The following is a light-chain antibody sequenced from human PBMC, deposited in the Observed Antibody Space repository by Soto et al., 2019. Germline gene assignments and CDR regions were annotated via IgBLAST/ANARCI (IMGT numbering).Light chain of an antibody. Sequence: EIVLTQSPGTLSLSPGETATLSCRASQTVRSNYLAWYQHKIGQAPRLLMYGASSRATGIPDRFTGSGSGTDFPLTIRRLEPEDFAVYFCQQYVSSPLTFGGGTKVEIK. CDR1: QTVRSNY. CDR3: QQYVSSPLT. J-gene: IGKJ4*01. CDR2: GAS. V-gene: IGKV3-20*01.